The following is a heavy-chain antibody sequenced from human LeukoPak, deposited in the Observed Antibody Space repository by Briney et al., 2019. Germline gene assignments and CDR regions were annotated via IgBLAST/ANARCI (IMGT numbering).Heavy chain of an antibody. Sequence: SETLSLTCTVSGGSITNYYWSWIRQPPGKGLEWIGYIYYSGSTNYNPSLKSRVTISVDTSKNQFSLKLSSVTAADTAVYYCARGIRTMGASFDYWGQGTLVTVSS. CDR2: IYYSGST. V-gene: IGHV4-59*01. CDR3: ARGIRTMGASFDY. D-gene: IGHD1-26*01. J-gene: IGHJ4*02. CDR1: GGSITNYY.